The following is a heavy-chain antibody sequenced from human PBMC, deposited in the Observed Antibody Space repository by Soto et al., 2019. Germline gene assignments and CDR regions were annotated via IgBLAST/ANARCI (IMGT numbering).Heavy chain of an antibody. Sequence: EVQLLESGGGLVQPGGSLRLSCAASGFTFSSYAMSWVRQAPGKGLEWGSAISGSGGSTYYADSVKGRFTISRDNSKNTLYLQMNSLRAEDTAVYYCAKGGYCSSTSCYSYYYYYMDVWGKGTTVTVSS. V-gene: IGHV3-23*01. CDR3: AKGGYCSSTSCYSYYYYYMDV. CDR1: GFTFSSYA. D-gene: IGHD2-2*01. CDR2: ISGSGGST. J-gene: IGHJ6*03.